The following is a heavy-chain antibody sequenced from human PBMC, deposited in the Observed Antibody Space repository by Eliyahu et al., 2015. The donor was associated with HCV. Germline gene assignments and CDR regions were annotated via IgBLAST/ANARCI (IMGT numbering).Heavy chain of an antibody. Sequence: QLQLQESGPGLVKPSETLSLTCTVSGGSISSSSYYWGWIRQPPGKGLGWIGSIYYSGSTYYNPSLKSRVTISVDTSKNQFSLKLSSVTAADTAVYYCARLWFGTDNWFDPWGQGTLVTVSS. CDR3: ARLWFGTDNWFDP. V-gene: IGHV4-39*01. CDR1: GGSISSSSYY. D-gene: IGHD3-10*01. CDR2: IYYSGST. J-gene: IGHJ5*02.